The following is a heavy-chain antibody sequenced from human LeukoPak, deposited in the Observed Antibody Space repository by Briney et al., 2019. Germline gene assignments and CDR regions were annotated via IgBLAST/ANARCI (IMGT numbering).Heavy chain of an antibody. V-gene: IGHV4-39*01. CDR1: GDSISSRDYY. CDR2: ISYSGST. CDR3: ARGSRRLADFHY. J-gene: IGHJ4*02. D-gene: IGHD1-26*01. Sequence: SETLSFTCTVSGDSISSRDYYWGWSRQPPGKGLGWIGTISYSGSTYYNPSLQSRVTISVDTSKNQFSLELGSVTAADTAVYYCARGSRRLADFHYWGQGTLVTVSS.